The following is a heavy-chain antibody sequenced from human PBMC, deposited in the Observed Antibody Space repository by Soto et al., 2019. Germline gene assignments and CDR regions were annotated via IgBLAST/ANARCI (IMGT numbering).Heavy chain of an antibody. J-gene: IGHJ4*02. Sequence: PGGSLRLSCAASGFTFSSYAMSWVRQAPAKGLEWVSAISGSGGSTYYADSVKGRFTISRDNSKNTLYLQMNSLRAEDTAVYYCAKDISATDYYDSSGYFWGQGTLVTVSS. V-gene: IGHV3-23*01. CDR2: ISGSGGST. D-gene: IGHD3-22*01. CDR3: AKDISATDYYDSSGYF. CDR1: GFTFSSYA.